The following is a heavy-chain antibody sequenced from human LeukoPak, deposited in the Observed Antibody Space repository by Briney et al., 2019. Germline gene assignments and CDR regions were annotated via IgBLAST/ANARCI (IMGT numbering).Heavy chain of an antibody. V-gene: IGHV3-74*01. CDR1: GFSFSSSW. CDR2: INDDETST. CDR3: AKDSELAAAGDY. J-gene: IGHJ4*02. D-gene: IGHD6-13*01. Sequence: GGSLRLSCAASGFSFSSSWMHWVRQVPGKGLEWVSRINDDETSTTYAESVKGRFTIPRDNSKNTLYLQMNSLRAEDTAVYYCAKDSELAAAGDYWGQGTLVTVSS.